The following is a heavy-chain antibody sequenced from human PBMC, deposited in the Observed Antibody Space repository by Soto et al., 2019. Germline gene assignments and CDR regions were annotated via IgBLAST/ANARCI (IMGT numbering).Heavy chain of an antibody. J-gene: IGHJ4*02. V-gene: IGHV1-3*01. CDR1: GYTFSDYG. CDR2: ILCLNDRK. CDR3: ARGRRTCTEKTCYTDFDF. D-gene: IGHD2-2*02. Sequence: QVHLVQSGAEVKTPGASVTISCKASGYTFSDYGIHWIRQAPGQRPEWLGWILCLNDRKEYSQKFQGRISLTRDTSASTAYMGLSMLRSEDTAVYYCARGRRTCTEKTCYTDFDFWGQGSLVSVSS.